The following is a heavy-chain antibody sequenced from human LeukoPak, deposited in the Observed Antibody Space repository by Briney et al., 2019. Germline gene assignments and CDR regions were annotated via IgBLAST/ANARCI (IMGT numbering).Heavy chain of an antibody. D-gene: IGHD3-10*01. V-gene: IGHV3-11*01. J-gene: IGHJ4*02. CDR1: GFTFSDYY. CDR3: ARVLLWFRERTDTNDY. CDR2: ISSSGSTI. Sequence: GGSLRLSCAASGFTFSDYYMSWIRQAPGKGLEWVSYISSSGSTIYYADSVKGRFTISRDNAKNTLYLQMNSLRAEDTAVYYCARVLLWFRERTDTNDYWGQGTLVTASS.